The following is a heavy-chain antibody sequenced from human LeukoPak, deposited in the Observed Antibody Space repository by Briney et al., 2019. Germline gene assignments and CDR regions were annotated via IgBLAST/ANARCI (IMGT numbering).Heavy chain of an antibody. CDR1: GYSISSGYY. D-gene: IGHD3-22*01. J-gene: IGHJ4*02. V-gene: IGHV4-38-2*02. Sequence: SETLSLTCTVSGYSISSGYYWGWIRQPPGKDLEWIGYIYHSGITYYNPSLKSRVTISVDTSKNQFSLSQSSVTAADSAVYYCARERTDSGYYHDYWGQGTLVTVSS. CDR3: ARERTDSGYYHDY. CDR2: IYHSGIT.